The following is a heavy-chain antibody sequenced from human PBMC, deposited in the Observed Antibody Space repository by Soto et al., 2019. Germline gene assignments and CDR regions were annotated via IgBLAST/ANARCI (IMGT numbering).Heavy chain of an antibody. V-gene: IGHV3-7*01. D-gene: IGHD2-2*01. CDR2: IKQDGGEK. Sequence: PGGSLRLSCAAAGFSFSDYWMSWVRQPPGKGLEWVANIKQDGGEKYYVDSVKGRFTISRDNAKSSMYLQMNSLRAEDTAIYYCARSRAGRTAASYYDYMDVWGKGTTVTVSS. J-gene: IGHJ6*03. CDR3: ARSRAGRTAASYYDYMDV. CDR1: GFSFSDYW.